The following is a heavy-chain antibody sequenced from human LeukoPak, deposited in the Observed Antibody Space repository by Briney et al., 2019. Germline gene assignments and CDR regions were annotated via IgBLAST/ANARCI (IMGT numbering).Heavy chain of an antibody. J-gene: IGHJ4*02. CDR3: AKYIQWFGDLFDC. CDR2: ISGSGGCT. D-gene: IGHD3-10*01. CDR1: GFTFSSYA. Sequence: GGSLRLSCAASGFTFSSYAMSWVRQAPGKGLEWVSAISGSGGCTYYADSVKGRFTISRDNSKNTLYLQMNSLRAEDTAVYYCAKYIQWFGDLFDCWGKGTLVTVSS. V-gene: IGHV3-23*01.